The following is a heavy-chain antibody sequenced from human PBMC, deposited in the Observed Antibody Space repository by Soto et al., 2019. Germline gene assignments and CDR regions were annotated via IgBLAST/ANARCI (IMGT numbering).Heavy chain of an antibody. CDR2: VSGSGDST. D-gene: IGHD3-10*01. V-gene: IGHV3-23*01. CDR1: GFTLSEYG. J-gene: IGHJ4*02. CDR3: ATSNYGERD. Sequence: ELQVLESGGGLVQPGGSLRLTCAASGFTLSEYGTSWVRQAPGKGLEWGSVVSGSGDSTYYTDSVKGRFTISRESSQNTVCLQMNSLRAEDTAVYYCATSNYGERDWGPGTLVTVSS.